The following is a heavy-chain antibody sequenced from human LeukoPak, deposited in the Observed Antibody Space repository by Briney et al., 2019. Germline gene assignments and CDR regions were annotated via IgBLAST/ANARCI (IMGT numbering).Heavy chain of an antibody. CDR2: IYYSGNT. Sequence: SETLSLTCTVSGGSISSYYWSWIRQPPGKGLEWIGYIYYSGNTNYHSSLKSRVTISVDTSKNQFSLKLSSVTAADTAVYYCARRNYYDTSGYQFDYWGQGTTVTVSS. CDR3: ARRNYYDTSGYQFDY. V-gene: IGHV4-59*08. J-gene: IGHJ4*03. D-gene: IGHD3-22*01. CDR1: GGSISSYY.